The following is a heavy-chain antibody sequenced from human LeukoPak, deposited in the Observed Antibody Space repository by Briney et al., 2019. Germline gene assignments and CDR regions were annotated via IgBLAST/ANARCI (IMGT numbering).Heavy chain of an antibody. V-gene: IGHV3-15*01. D-gene: IGHD3-16*01. Sequence: PGGSLRLSCAASGFIFSDAWMNWVRQAPGKGLEWVGRIKSQTDGETADYAAPVKGRFTISRDDSRNTLYLQMNRLKTEDTAVYFCSTEIADNYDGHGSPGYWGQGTLVTVSS. J-gene: IGHJ4*02. CDR1: GFIFSDAW. CDR2: IKSQTDGETA. CDR3: STEIADNYDGHGSPGY.